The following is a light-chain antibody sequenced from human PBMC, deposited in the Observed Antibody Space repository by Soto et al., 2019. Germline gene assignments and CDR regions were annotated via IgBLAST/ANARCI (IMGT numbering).Light chain of an antibody. CDR3: QQRTNWQYT. V-gene: IGKV3D-11*02. Sequence: EIVLTQSPATLSLSPGERATLSCRASLSISTSLAWYQQKPGQTPRLLIYDASNRATGIPSRFSGRGSGTDFTRTISSLEPEDFAVYYCQQRTNWQYTFGQGTRLDIK. J-gene: IGKJ2*01. CDR1: LSISTS. CDR2: DAS.